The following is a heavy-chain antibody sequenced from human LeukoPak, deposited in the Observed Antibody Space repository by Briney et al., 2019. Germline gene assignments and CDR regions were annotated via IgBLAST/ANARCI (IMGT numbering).Heavy chain of an antibody. Sequence: PGGSLRLSCAASGLTFNKAWMSWVRQAPGKGLEWVGRIKSKTDGGSTDYAAPVKGRFTISRDDSKNTVFLQMNSLRAEDTAEYYCARVWGSDAFDIWGQGTMVTVSS. D-gene: IGHD3-16*01. CDR1: GLTFNKAW. CDR2: IKSKTDGGST. V-gene: IGHV3-15*01. J-gene: IGHJ3*02. CDR3: ARVWGSDAFDI.